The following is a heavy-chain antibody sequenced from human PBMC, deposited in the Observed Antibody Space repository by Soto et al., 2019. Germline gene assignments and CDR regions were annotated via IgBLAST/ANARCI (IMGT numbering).Heavy chain of an antibody. Sequence: QVQLVESGGGEVQPGRPLRLSCAASGFTFSSYAMHWVRQAPGKGLEWVAVISYDGSNKYYADSVKGRFTISRDNSKNTLYLQMNSLRAEDTAVYYCARGATYYYDSSGYYWDYWGQGTLVTVSS. CDR3: ARGATYYYDSSGYYWDY. CDR1: GFTFSSYA. D-gene: IGHD3-22*01. V-gene: IGHV3-30-3*01. J-gene: IGHJ4*02. CDR2: ISYDGSNK.